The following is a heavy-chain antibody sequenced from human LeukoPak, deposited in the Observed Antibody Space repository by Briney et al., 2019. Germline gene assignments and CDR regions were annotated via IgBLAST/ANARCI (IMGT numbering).Heavy chain of an antibody. D-gene: IGHD2-2*01. Sequence: ASVKVSCTASGYTFTSYGISWVRQAPGQGLEWMGWISAYNGNTNYAQKLQGRVTMTTDTSTSTAYMELRSLRSDDTAVYYCARVALVPAAINHWFDPWGQGTLVTVSS. CDR1: GYTFTSYG. V-gene: IGHV1-18*01. CDR2: ISAYNGNT. J-gene: IGHJ5*02. CDR3: ARVALVPAAINHWFDP.